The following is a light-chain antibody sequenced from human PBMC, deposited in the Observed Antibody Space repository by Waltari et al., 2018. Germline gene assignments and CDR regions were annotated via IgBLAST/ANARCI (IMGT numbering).Light chain of an antibody. CDR3: QQYYTYPFT. CDR1: QGISGY. CDR2: AAS. J-gene: IGKJ3*01. V-gene: IGKV1-8*01. Sequence: AIRMTQSPSSFSASTGDRVTITCRASQGISGYLDWYQQKPGKAPKLLISAASSLQSGVPSRFSGSGSGTDFTLTISCLQSEDFATYFCQQYYTYPFTFGPGTKVDIK.